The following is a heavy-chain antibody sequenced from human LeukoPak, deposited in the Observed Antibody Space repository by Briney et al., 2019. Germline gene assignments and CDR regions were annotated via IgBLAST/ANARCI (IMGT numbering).Heavy chain of an antibody. D-gene: IGHD6-19*01. CDR1: GFTYSSYS. V-gene: IGHV3-21*01. CDR2: ISSSSSYI. CDR3: SGNPGYSSGWYMGPDY. Sequence: GGSLRLSCAASGFTYSSYSMNWVRQDPGKGLEWVSSISSSSSYIYYADSVKGRFTISRDNAKNSLYLQMNSLRAEDTAVYYCSGNPGYSSGWYMGPDYWGQGTLVTVSS. J-gene: IGHJ4*02.